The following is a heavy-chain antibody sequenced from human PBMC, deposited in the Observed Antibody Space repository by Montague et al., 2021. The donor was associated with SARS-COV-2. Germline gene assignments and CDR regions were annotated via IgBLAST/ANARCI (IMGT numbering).Heavy chain of an antibody. CDR3: AREGQWPNGGFDY. Sequence: SLRLSCAASGFTLSSYGMHWVRQAPGKGLEWVAVISYDGSNKYYADSVKGRFTISRDNSRNTLYLQMNSLRAEDTAVYYCAREGQWPNGGFDYWGQGTLVTVSS. V-gene: IGHV3-33*05. J-gene: IGHJ4*02. CDR1: GFTLSSYG. CDR2: ISYDGSNK. D-gene: IGHD6-19*01.